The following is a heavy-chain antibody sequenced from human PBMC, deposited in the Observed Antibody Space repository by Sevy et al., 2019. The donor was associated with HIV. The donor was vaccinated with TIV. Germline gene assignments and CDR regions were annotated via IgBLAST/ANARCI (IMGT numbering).Heavy chain of an antibody. D-gene: IGHD3-22*01. V-gene: IGHV3-23*01. CDR2: ISDGGGNI. Sequence: GGSLRLSCAASGFTFRNYGMNWVRQAPGKGLEWVSSISDGGGNIYYADSVKGRFTISRDNSKNTLYLQMNSLRAEDTAVYYCAREMTPDYYDSSGYELDYWGQGTLVTVSS. CDR1: GFTFRNYG. CDR3: AREMTPDYYDSSGYELDY. J-gene: IGHJ4*02.